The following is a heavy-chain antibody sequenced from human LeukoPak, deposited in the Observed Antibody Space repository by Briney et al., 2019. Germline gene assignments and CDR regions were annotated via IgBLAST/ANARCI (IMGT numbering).Heavy chain of an antibody. CDR3: ARSLKVSAALDVFDI. D-gene: IGHD2-2*01. CDR2: ISRSGGSI. CDR1: EFTFSSHS. Sequence: GSLRLSCAASEFTFSSHSMNWVRQAPGKGLEWVSSISRSGGSIYYADSLRGRFTISRDNAKNSLYLQMNSLRAEDTAVYFCARSLKVSAALDVFDIWGQGTMVTVSS. J-gene: IGHJ3*02. V-gene: IGHV3-21*01.